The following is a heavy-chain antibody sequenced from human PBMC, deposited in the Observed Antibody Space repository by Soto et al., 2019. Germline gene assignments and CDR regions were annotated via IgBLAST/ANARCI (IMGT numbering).Heavy chain of an antibody. Sequence: LGESLKISCKGSGYSFTSYWIGWVRQMPGKGLEWMGIIYPGDSDTRYSPSFQGQVTISADKSISTAYLQWSSLKTEDTAVYYCTRLPPEWLPTAEFYYGMDVWGQGTTVTVSS. D-gene: IGHD3-3*01. V-gene: IGHV5-51*01. CDR3: TRLPPEWLPTAEFYYGMDV. J-gene: IGHJ6*02. CDR2: IYPGDSDT. CDR1: GYSFTSYW.